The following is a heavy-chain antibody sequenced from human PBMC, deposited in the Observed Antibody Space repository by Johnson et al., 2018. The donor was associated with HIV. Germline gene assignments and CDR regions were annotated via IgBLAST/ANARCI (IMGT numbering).Heavy chain of an antibody. CDR3: ARGWQLHGGLDI. CDR2: ISWNSVTI. J-gene: IGHJ3*02. Sequence: QLVESEGGLVQPGRSLRLSCTVSGFTFDDYAMHWVRQVPGKGLEWVSGISWNSVTIGYADSVTGRSTISRDNAKNSLYLQMNNLRSEDTALYYCARGWQLHGGLDIWGQGTMVTVSS. CDR1: GFTFDDYA. D-gene: IGHD3-10*01. V-gene: IGHV3-9*01.